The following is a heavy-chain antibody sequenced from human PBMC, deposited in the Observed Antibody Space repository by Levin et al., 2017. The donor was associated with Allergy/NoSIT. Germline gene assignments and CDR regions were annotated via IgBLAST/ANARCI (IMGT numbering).Heavy chain of an antibody. Sequence: AGGSLRLSCAASGFTFSDYYMSWIRQAPGKGLEWVSYISSSGSTIYYADSVKGRFTISRDNAKNSLYLQMNSLRAEDTAVYYCARVRVIVGATHYYFDYWGQGTLVTVSS. CDR3: ARVRVIVGATHYYFDY. CDR1: GFTFSDYY. D-gene: IGHD1-26*01. J-gene: IGHJ4*02. V-gene: IGHV3-11*01. CDR2: ISSSGSTI.